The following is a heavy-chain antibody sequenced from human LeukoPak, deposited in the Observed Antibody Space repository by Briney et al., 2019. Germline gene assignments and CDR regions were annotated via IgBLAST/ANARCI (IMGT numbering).Heavy chain of an antibody. CDR1: GGSFSGYY. Sequence: PSETLSLTCAVYGGSFSGYYWSWIRQPPGKGLEWIGEINHSGSTNYNPSLKSRVTISVDTSKNQFSLKLSSVTAADTAVYYCASGDNVGATRYFDYWGQGTLVTVSS. D-gene: IGHD5-12*01. V-gene: IGHV4-34*01. CDR2: INHSGST. J-gene: IGHJ4*02. CDR3: ASGDNVGATRYFDY.